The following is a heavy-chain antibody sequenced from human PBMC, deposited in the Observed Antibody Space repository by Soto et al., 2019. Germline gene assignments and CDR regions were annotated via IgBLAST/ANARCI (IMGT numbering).Heavy chain of an antibody. V-gene: IGHV3-74*01. D-gene: IGHD3-3*01. J-gene: IGHJ5*02. Sequence: GGSLRLSCAASGFAFSSYWMHWVRQAPGKGLVWVSRINSDGSSTSYADSVKGRFTISRDNAKNTLYLQMNSLRAVDTAVYYCARDPVTILGNWFDPWGQGTLVTVSS. CDR3: ARDPVTILGNWFDP. CDR2: INSDGSST. CDR1: GFAFSSYW.